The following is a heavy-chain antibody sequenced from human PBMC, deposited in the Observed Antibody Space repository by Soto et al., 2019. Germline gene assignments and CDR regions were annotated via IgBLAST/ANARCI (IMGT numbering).Heavy chain of an antibody. CDR3: ARDKGYDILTGYSPFYYYMDV. CDR2: INTGNGNT. J-gene: IGHJ6*03. CDR1: GYTFITYA. V-gene: IGHV1-3*04. D-gene: IGHD3-9*01. Sequence: ASVKVSCKASGYTFITYAMHWVRQAPGQRLEWMGWINTGNGNTKYSQKFQGRATITRDTSASTAYMELSSLRSEDTAVYYCARDKGYDILTGYSPFYYYMDVWGKGTTVTVS.